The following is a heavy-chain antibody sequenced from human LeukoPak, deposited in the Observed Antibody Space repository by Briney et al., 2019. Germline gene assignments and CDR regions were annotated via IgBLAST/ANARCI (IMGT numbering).Heavy chain of an antibody. J-gene: IGHJ4*02. D-gene: IGHD5-12*01. CDR3: ANAAGYSGYGMDY. CDR1: GYTFTSYG. V-gene: IGHV1-2*06. CDR2: INPNSGGT. Sequence: ASVKVSCKASGYTFTSYGISWVRQAPGQGLEWMGRINPNSGGTNYAQKFQGRVTMTRDTSISTAYMELSSLRYDDTAVYFCANAAGYSGYGMDYWGQGSLVTVSS.